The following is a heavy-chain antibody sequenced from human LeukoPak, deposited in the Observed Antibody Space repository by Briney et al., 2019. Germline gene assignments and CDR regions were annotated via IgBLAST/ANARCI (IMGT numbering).Heavy chain of an antibody. Sequence: SETLSLTCTGSGGSISSSSYYWGWIRQPPGKGLEWIGSIYYSGSTYYNPSLKSRVTISVDTSQRQFSLRVTSMTATDTAVYYCSGYDRGFHYWGQGIHVTVSS. CDR3: SGYDRGFHY. J-gene: IGHJ4*02. D-gene: IGHD3-10*01. CDR1: GGSISSSSYY. CDR2: IYYSGST. V-gene: IGHV4-39*07.